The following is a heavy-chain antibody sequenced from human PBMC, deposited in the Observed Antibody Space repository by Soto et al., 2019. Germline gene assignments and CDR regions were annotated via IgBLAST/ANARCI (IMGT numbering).Heavy chain of an antibody. CDR1: GFTVSSNY. V-gene: IGHV3-66*01. CDR2: IYSGGST. Sequence: GGSLRLSCAASGFTVSSNYMSWVRQAPGKGLEWVSVIYSGGSTYYADSVKGRFTISRDNSKNTLYLQMNSLRAEDTAVYYCARDNVEMVRGVVYPYRSYYYYMDVWGKGTTVTVSS. J-gene: IGHJ6*03. CDR3: ARDNVEMVRGVVYPYRSYYYYMDV. D-gene: IGHD3-10*01.